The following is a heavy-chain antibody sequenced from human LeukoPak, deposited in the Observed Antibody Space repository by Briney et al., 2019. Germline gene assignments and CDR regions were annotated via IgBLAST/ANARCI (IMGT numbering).Heavy chain of an antibody. D-gene: IGHD1-26*01. Sequence: GASVKVSCKASGYTFTSYYMHWVRQAPGQGLEWMGVINPSGGSTSYAQKFQGRVTMTRNTSISTAYMELSSLRSEDTAVYYCAREGAHGGFDPWGQGTLVTVSS. V-gene: IGHV1-46*01. J-gene: IGHJ5*02. CDR1: GYTFTSYY. CDR3: AREGAHGGFDP. CDR2: INPSGGST.